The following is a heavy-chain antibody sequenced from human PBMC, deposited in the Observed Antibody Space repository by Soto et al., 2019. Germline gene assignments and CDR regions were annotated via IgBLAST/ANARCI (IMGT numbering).Heavy chain of an antibody. CDR2: IYFSGTT. Sequence: PSETLSLTCTVSGGSISSGDYYWSWIRQPPGKGLEWIGTIYFSGTTYYNPSLKSRVTISVDTSKSQFSLKLSPVTAADTAVYYCARRDRSGFSYWLDTWGQGTLVTVSS. CDR3: ARRDRSGFSYWLDT. J-gene: IGHJ5*02. V-gene: IGHV4-31*03. CDR1: GGSISSGDYY. D-gene: IGHD3-22*01.